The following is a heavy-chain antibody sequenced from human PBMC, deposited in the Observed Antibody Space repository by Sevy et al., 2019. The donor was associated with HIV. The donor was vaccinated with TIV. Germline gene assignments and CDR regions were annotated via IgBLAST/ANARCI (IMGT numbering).Heavy chain of an antibody. V-gene: IGHV3-23*01. J-gene: IGHJ3*02. D-gene: IGHD2-2*01. CDR1: GFTFSSYA. Sequence: GGSLRLSCAASGFTFSSYAMSWVRQAPGKGLEWVSAISGSGGSTYYADSVKGRFTISRDNSKNTLYLQMNSLRAEDTAVYYCAKDHIVVVPAAKGGDAFDIWGQGTMVTVSS. CDR2: ISGSGGST. CDR3: AKDHIVVVPAAKGGDAFDI.